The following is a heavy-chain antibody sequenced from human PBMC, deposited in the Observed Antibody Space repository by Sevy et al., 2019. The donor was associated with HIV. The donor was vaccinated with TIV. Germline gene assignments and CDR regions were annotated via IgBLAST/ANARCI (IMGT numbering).Heavy chain of an antibody. CDR3: AKAPAPTPDYSKVDY. Sequence: GGSLRLSCAASVFTFSSYAMSWVRQAPGKGLEWVSAISGSGGSTYYADSVKGRFTISRDNSKNTLYLQMNSLRAEDTAVYYCAKAPAPTPDYSKVDYWGQGTLVTVSS. V-gene: IGHV3-23*01. CDR2: ISGSGGST. CDR1: VFTFSSYA. D-gene: IGHD4-4*01. J-gene: IGHJ4*02.